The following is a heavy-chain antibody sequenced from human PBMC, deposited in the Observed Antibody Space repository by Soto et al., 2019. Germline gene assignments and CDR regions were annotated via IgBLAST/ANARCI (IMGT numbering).Heavy chain of an antibody. CDR3: ARIESIARNWFDP. Sequence: SLNISCKGSGYSFTNYWISWVRRMPGKGLEWMGNIDPADSYTNYGPSFQGHVTFSVDTSISTAYLQWSSLKASDTAMYYCARIESIARNWFDPWGQGTLVTVSS. V-gene: IGHV5-10-1*01. CDR1: GYSFTNYW. D-gene: IGHD6-13*01. CDR2: IDPADSYT. J-gene: IGHJ5*02.